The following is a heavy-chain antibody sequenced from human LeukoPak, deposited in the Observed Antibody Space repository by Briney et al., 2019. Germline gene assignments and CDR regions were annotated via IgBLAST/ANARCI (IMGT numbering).Heavy chain of an antibody. V-gene: IGHV1-8*01. CDR1: GYTFTSYD. CDR2: MNPNSGNT. J-gene: IGHJ5*02. CDR3: ARPRYYGSGSPLLFDP. D-gene: IGHD3-10*01. Sequence: ASAKVSCKASGYTFTSYDINWVRQATGQGLEWMGWMNPNSGNTGYAQKFQGRVTMTRNTSISTAYMELSSLGSEDTAVYYCARPRYYGSGSPLLFDPWGQGTLVTVSS.